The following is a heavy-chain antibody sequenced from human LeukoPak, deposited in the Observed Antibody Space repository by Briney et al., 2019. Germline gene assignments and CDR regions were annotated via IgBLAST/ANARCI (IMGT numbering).Heavy chain of an antibody. J-gene: IGHJ4*02. CDR1: GYTFTGYY. Sequence: ASVKVSCKASGYTFTGYYMHWVRQAPGQGLEWMGWINPNSGGTNYAQKFQGRVTMTRDTSISTAYMELSRLRSDDTAVYYCARVRGAYGGYEYYLDYWGQGTLVTVSS. V-gene: IGHV1-2*02. CDR2: INPNSGGT. CDR3: ARVRGAYGGYEYYLDY. D-gene: IGHD5-12*01.